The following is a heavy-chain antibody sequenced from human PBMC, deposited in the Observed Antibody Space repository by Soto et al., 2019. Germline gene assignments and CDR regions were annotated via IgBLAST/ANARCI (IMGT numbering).Heavy chain of an antibody. CDR3: AHRTLTGDSPTFDY. V-gene: IGHV2-5*02. D-gene: IGHD7-27*01. Sequence: QITLKESGPTLVKPTQTLTLTCTFSGFSLSTSGVGVGWIRQPPGKALEWLALIYWDDDKRYSPSLKSRLTITKDTAKTQVVLTTTSLDPVDTAPYYCAHRTLTGDSPTFDYWGQGTLVTVSS. CDR1: GFSLSTSGVG. J-gene: IGHJ4*02. CDR2: IYWDDDK.